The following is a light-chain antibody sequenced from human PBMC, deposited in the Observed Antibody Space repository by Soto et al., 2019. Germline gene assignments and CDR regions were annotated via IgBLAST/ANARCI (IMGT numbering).Light chain of an antibody. CDR3: QQRSTWPRT. J-gene: IGKJ1*01. V-gene: IGKV3-11*01. Sequence: EIVLTQSPATLSLSPGERATLSCRASQSVSSYFAWYQQKPGQAPRLLIYDASNRATGIPARFSGSGSGTDFTLTISSLEPEDFAVYYCQQRSTWPRTFGQGTKVDIK. CDR1: QSVSSY. CDR2: DAS.